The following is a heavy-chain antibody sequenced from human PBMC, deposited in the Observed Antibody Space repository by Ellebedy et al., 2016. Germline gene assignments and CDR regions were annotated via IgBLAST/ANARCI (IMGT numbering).Heavy chain of an antibody. CDR1: GYTFTSYA. Sequence: ASVKVSCKASGYTFTSYALNWVRQAPGQGLEWMGWINTNTGNPTYAQGFTGRFVFSLDTSVSTAYLQISSLQAEDTAMYYCARVEGSGSSDSFDIWGQGTMVTVSS. D-gene: IGHD3-10*01. J-gene: IGHJ3*02. V-gene: IGHV7-4-1*02. CDR2: INTNTGNP. CDR3: ARVEGSGSSDSFDI.